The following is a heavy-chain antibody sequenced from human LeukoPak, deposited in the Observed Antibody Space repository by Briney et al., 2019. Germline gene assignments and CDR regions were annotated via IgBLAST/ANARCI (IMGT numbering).Heavy chain of an antibody. J-gene: IGHJ6*04. CDR1: GFTFSSYG. V-gene: IGHV3-30*18. CDR3: AKDLDEVVPAAPTYYYYGMDV. CDR2: ISYDGSNK. Sequence: PGRSLRLSCAASGFTFSSYGMHWVRQAPGKGLEWVAVISYDGSNKYYADSVKGRFTISRDNSKNTVYLQMNSLRAEDTAVYYCAKDLDEVVPAAPTYYYYGMDVWGKGTTVTVSS. D-gene: IGHD2-2*01.